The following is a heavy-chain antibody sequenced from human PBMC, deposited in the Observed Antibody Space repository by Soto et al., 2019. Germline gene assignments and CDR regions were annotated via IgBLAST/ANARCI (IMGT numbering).Heavy chain of an antibody. CDR1: GDSISSYF. CDR3: ASTGPDGGWFGS. J-gene: IGHJ5*01. CDR2: IYFSGDT. D-gene: IGHD3-10*01. Sequence: QVQLQESGPGLVKPSETLSLTCTVSGDSISSYFWSWIRQPPGKGLEWIGYIYFSGDTNYNPSLTSRVPISVDTSKNQFSLNLNSVTAADTAVYSCASTGPDGGWFGSWGQGTLVTVSS. V-gene: IGHV4-59*08.